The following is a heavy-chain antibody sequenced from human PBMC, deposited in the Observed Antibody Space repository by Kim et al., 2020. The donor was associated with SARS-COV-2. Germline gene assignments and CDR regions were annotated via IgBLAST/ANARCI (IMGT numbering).Heavy chain of an antibody. Sequence: LKSRVTISVDKSKNQFSLKLSSVTAADTAVYYCAREVVVPAAKGGSWFDPWGQGTLVTVSS. V-gene: IGHV4-4*02. D-gene: IGHD2-2*01. CDR3: AREVVVPAAKGGSWFDP. J-gene: IGHJ5*02.